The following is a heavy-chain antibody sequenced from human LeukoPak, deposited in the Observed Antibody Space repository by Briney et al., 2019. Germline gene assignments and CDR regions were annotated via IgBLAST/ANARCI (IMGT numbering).Heavy chain of an antibody. CDR3: AKPRIAAYYFDF. D-gene: IGHD6-6*01. Sequence: GRSRRLSWPASRFTFSSFGMHWVRQLPGKGLEWVGFISYDGSNEYYADSVKGRFTISRDNSKNTLYLQMSSLRPEDTAVYYCAKPRIAAYYFDFWGQGTLVTVSS. CDR1: RFTFSSFG. V-gene: IGHV3-30*18. CDR2: ISYDGSNE. J-gene: IGHJ4*02.